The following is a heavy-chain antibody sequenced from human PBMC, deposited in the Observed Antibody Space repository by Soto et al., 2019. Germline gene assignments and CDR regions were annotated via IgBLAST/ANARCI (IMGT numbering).Heavy chain of an antibody. J-gene: IGHJ6*02. CDR2: IYYSGST. CDR1: GGSISSGGYY. V-gene: IGHV4-31*03. D-gene: IGHD3-16*01. CDR3: VRYLGSYYYYYGMDV. Sequence: SETLSLTCTVSGGSISSGGYYWSWIRQHPGKGLEWIGYIYYSGSTYYNPSLKSRVTISVDTSKNQFSLKLSSVTAADTAVYYCVRYLGSYYYYYGMDVWGQGTTVTVSS.